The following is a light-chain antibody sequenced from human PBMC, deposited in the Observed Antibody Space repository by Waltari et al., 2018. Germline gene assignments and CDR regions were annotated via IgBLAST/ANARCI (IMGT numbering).Light chain of an antibody. Sequence: QSALTQPPSASGSPGQSVTISCTATSSDIGGSNYVSWYQQHPGKAPKLMIYEVTKRPSGVPDRFSASKSGNTASLTVSGLQAEDEADYYCSSFAGSTNWVFGGGTKLTVL. J-gene: IGLJ3*02. CDR3: SSFAGSTNWV. V-gene: IGLV2-8*01. CDR1: SSDIGGSNY. CDR2: EVT.